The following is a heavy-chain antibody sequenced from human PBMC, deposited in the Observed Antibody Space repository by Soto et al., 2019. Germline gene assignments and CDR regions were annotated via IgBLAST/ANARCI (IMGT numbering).Heavy chain of an antibody. J-gene: IGHJ5*02. Sequence: SETLSLTCTVSGGSISSSSYYWGWIRQPPGKGLEWIGSIYYSGSTYYNPSLKSRVTISVDASKNQFSLKLSSVTAADTAVYYCARHGMYSSSWTLNWFDPWGQGTLVTVSS. D-gene: IGHD6-13*01. CDR1: GGSISSSSYY. CDR3: ARHGMYSSSWTLNWFDP. CDR2: IYYSGST. V-gene: IGHV4-39*01.